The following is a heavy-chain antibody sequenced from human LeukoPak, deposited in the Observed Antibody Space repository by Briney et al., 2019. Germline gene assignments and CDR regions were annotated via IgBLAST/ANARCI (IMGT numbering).Heavy chain of an antibody. CDR1: GGSFGGYY. CDR2: INHSGST. CDR3: ARGHVGSYAYYYYYGMDV. Sequence: PSETLSLTCAVYGGSFGGYYWSWIRQPPKKGLEWIGEINHSGSTNYNPSLKSRVTISVDTSKNQFSLKMRSVTAADTAVYYCARGHVGSYAYYYYYGMDVWGQGTTVTVSS. D-gene: IGHD2-8*01. V-gene: IGHV4-34*01. J-gene: IGHJ6*02.